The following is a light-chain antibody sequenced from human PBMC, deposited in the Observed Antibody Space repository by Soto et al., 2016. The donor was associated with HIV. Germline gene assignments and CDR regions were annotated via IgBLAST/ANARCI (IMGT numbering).Light chain of an antibody. CDR1: QNIRNW. V-gene: IGKV1-5*03. CDR2: KAS. J-gene: IGKJ2*01. Sequence: DIRMTQSPSTLSASVGDRVTITCRASQNIRNWLAWYQQKPGRAPKLLIFKASTLKSGVPSRFSGSGSGTEFTLTINSLQPDDFATYYCQQYDNYLYTFGQGTKLEI. CDR3: QQYDNYLYT.